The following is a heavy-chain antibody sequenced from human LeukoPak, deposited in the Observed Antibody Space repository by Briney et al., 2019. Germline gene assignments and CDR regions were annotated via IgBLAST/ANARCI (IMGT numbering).Heavy chain of an antibody. Sequence: LSLTCTVSGGSIRSSYYYWGWIRQPPGKGLEWISYIGSSGSPTHYADSVGGRFTISRDNAKNSLYLQMNSLRDEDTAVYFCARRPYSDTSGRLSDVWGQGTTVTVSS. D-gene: IGHD3-22*01. CDR1: GGSIRSSYYY. V-gene: IGHV3-11*04. CDR2: IGSSGSPT. J-gene: IGHJ6*02. CDR3: ARRPYSDTSGRLSDV.